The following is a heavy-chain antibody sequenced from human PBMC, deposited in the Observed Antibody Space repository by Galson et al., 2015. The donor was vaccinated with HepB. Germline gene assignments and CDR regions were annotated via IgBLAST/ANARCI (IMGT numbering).Heavy chain of an antibody. CDR1: GFTVSSNY. D-gene: IGHD2-15*01. V-gene: IGHV3-66*01. CDR3: ARGYCSGGSCYPYYFDY. Sequence: SLRLSCAASGFTVSSNYISWVRQAPGKGLEWVSVIYSGGSTYYADSVKGRFTISRDNSKNTLYLQMNGLRAEDTAVYYCARGYCSGGSCYPYYFDYWGQGTLVTVSS. CDR2: IYSGGST. J-gene: IGHJ4*02.